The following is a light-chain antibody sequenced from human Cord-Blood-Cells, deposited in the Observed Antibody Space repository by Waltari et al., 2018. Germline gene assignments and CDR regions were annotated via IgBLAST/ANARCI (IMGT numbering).Light chain of an antibody. CDR1: QSVSRSY. CDR2: GAS. Sequence: EIVLTQSPGTLSLSPGDSATLSCRASQSVSRSYLAWYQQKPGQAPRLLIYGASSRATGIPDRFSGSGSGTDFTLTISRLEPEDFAVYYCQQYGSSPPYTFGQGPSWRSN. CDR3: QQYGSSPPYT. J-gene: IGKJ2*01. V-gene: IGKV3-20*01.